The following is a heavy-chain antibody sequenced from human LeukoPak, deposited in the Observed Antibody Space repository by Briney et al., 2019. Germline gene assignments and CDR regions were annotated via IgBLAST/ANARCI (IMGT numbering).Heavy chain of an antibody. CDR2: IYTSGSA. V-gene: IGHV4-4*07. Sequence: SETLSLTCNVSGGSISGYYWNWIRQPAGEGLEWIGRIYTSGSADYNPSLKSRVTMSVDVSKSQVSLQLNSVTAADTAIYFCVRVGDSYYFDYWGQGTLVTVSS. CDR1: GGSISGYY. CDR3: VRVGDSYYFDY. J-gene: IGHJ4*02. D-gene: IGHD2-21*01.